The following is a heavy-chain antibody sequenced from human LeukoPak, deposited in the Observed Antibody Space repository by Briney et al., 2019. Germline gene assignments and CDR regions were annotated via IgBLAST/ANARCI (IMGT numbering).Heavy chain of an antibody. D-gene: IGHD6-19*01. CDR2: INPSGGST. J-gene: IGHJ4*02. CDR1: GYTFTGYY. CDR3: ARVRDGSGWYYFDY. V-gene: IGHV1-46*01. Sequence: GASVKVSCKASGYTFTGYYMHWGRQAPGQGLEWMGIINPSGGSTSYAQKFQGRVTMTRDLSTSTVYMEMSRLRSEDTAVYYCARVRDGSGWYYFDYWGQGTLVTVSS.